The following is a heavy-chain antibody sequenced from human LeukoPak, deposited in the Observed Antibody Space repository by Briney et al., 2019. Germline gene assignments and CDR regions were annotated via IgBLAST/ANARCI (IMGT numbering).Heavy chain of an antibody. CDR3: AKDPEGWYFHFRMGV. Sequence: GGSLRLSCAASGFTFSSYAMSWVRQAPGKGLEWVSAISGSGGGTYYADSVKGRFTISRDNSKNTLYLQMNSLRAEDTAAYYCAKDPEGWYFHFRMGVRGQGTTVTVSS. J-gene: IGHJ6*02. CDR1: GFTFSSYA. V-gene: IGHV3-23*01. CDR2: ISGSGGGT.